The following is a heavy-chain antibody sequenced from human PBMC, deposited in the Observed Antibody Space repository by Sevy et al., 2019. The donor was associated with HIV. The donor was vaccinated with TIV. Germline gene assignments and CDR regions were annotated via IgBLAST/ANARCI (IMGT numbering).Heavy chain of an antibody. CDR1: GFTFSSYS. Sequence: GGSLRLSCAASGFTFSSYSMNWVRQAPGKGLEWVSYISGSSITKYYADTVKGRFTISRDNAKNSLYLQMNSLRAEETAVYYCARDPEQLVGNYFDYWGQGTPVTVSS. V-gene: IGHV3-48*01. CDR2: ISGSSITK. J-gene: IGHJ4*02. D-gene: IGHD6-13*01. CDR3: ARDPEQLVGNYFDY.